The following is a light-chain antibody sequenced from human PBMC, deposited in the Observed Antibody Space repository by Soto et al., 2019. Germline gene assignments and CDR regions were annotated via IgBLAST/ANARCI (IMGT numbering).Light chain of an antibody. CDR2: ENN. Sequence: QSVLTQPPSVSAAPGQKVTISCSGSSSNIGNNYVSWYQQLPGTVPKLLIYENNRRPSGIPNRFSGYKSGTSATLGITGLQIGGDDDYYCGTLDSRLSALVLGGETKLTVL. J-gene: IGLJ2*01. V-gene: IGLV1-51*02. CDR3: GTLDSRLSALV. CDR1: SSNIGNNY.